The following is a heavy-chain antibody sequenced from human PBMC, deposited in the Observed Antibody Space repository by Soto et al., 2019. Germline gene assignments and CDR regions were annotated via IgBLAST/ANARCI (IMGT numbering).Heavy chain of an antibody. J-gene: IGHJ4*02. Sequence: LQLQESCSGLVKPSQTLSLTCAVSGGSISSGGYSWSWIRQPPGKGLEWIAYIYHSGSTYYNPSLKSRVTISVDRSKNQFSLKLSSVTAADTAVYYCAGEYCSGGSCYSDYWGQGTLVTVSS. V-gene: IGHV4-30-2*01. CDR3: AGEYCSGGSCYSDY. CDR1: GGSISSGGYS. D-gene: IGHD2-15*01. CDR2: IYHSGST.